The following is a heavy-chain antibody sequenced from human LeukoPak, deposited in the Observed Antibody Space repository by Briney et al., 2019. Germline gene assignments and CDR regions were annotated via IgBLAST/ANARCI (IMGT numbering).Heavy chain of an antibody. Sequence: GGSLRLSCAASGFTFSSYAMHWARQAPGKGLEWVAVISYDGSNKYYADSVKGRFTISRDNSKNTLYLQMNSLRAEDTAVYYCARDAMYYDILTGYSPGAFDIWGQGTMVTVSS. J-gene: IGHJ3*02. V-gene: IGHV3-30-3*01. D-gene: IGHD3-9*01. CDR1: GFTFSSYA. CDR2: ISYDGSNK. CDR3: ARDAMYYDILTGYSPGAFDI.